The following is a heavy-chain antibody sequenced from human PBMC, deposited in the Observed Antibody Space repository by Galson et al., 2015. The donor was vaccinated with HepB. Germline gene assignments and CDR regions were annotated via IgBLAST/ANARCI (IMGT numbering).Heavy chain of an antibody. CDR1: GGSFSGYY. D-gene: IGHD2-2*01. J-gene: IGHJ6*03. V-gene: IGHV4-34*10. CDR2: IYHSGST. Sequence: SETLSLTCAVYGGSFSGYYWSWIRQPPGKGLEWIGYIYHSGSTYYNPTLKSRVTMSVDTSKNQFSLKLSSVTAVDTAMYYCARVLVIPAAMGYMDVWGKGTTVTVSS. CDR3: ARVLVIPAAMGYMDV.